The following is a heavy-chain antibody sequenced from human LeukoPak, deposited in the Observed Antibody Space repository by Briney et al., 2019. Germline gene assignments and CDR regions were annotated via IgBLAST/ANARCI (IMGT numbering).Heavy chain of an antibody. D-gene: IGHD3-22*01. CDR2: IIPIFGTA. V-gene: IGHV1-69*01. CDR3: ARLTGGYDSSGY. J-gene: IGHJ4*02. Sequence: GASVRVSCKASGGTFSSYAISWVRQAPGQGLEWMGGIIPIFGTANYAQKFQGRVTITADESTSTAYMELSSLRSEDTAVYYCARLTGGYDSSGYWGQGTLVTVSS. CDR1: GGTFSSYA.